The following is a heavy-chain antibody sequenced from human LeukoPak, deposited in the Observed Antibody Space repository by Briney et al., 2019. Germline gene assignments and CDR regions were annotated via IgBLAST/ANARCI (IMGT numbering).Heavy chain of an antibody. D-gene: IGHD2-15*01. J-gene: IGHJ3*02. CDR1: GGSISSSSYY. CDR2: IYYSGST. Sequence: PSETLSLTCTVSGGSISSSSYYWGWIRQPPGKGLEWIGSIYYSGSTYYNPSLKSRVTISVDTSKNQFSLELSSVTAADTAVYYCAREGGDGFDCSGGSCYSAFAFDIWGQGTMVTVSS. CDR3: AREGGDGFDCSGGSCYSAFAFDI. V-gene: IGHV4-39*07.